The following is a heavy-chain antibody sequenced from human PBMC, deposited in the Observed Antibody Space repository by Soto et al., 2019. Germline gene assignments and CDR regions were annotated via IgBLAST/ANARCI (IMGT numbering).Heavy chain of an antibody. D-gene: IGHD3-10*01. CDR2: TYYRSKWYN. V-gene: IGHV6-1*01. CDR3: ARVIVLPPRRAPDAFDI. J-gene: IGHJ3*02. CDR1: GDSVSSNSAA. Sequence: SQTLSLTCAISGDSVSSNSAAWNWIRQSPSRGLEWLGRTYYRSKWYNDYAVSVKSRITINPDTSKNQFSLQLNSVTPEDTAVYYCARVIVLPPRRAPDAFDIWGQGTMVSVSS.